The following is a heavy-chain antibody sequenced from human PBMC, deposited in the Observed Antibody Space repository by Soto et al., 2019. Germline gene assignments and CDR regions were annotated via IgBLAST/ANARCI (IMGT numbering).Heavy chain of an antibody. J-gene: IGHJ6*02. Sequence: QVQLQESGPGLVKPSETLSLTCTVSGGSVSSGSYYWSWIRQSPGKGLEWIGYIYYSGGTNYNPSLKSRVTISVDTSTNQFSLKLSSVTAADTAVYYCARDSTVVTNSKDYYYYYGMDVWGQGTTVTVSS. CDR2: IYYSGGT. D-gene: IGHD3-22*01. CDR3: ARDSTVVTNSKDYYYYYGMDV. V-gene: IGHV4-61*01. CDR1: GGSVSSGSYY.